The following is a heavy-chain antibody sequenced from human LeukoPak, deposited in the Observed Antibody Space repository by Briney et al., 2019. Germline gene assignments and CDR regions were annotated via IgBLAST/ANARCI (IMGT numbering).Heavy chain of an antibody. J-gene: IGHJ6*02. CDR2: ISSSSSYI. Sequence: GGSLRLSCAASGFTFSSYAMHWVRQAPGKGLEWVSSISSSSSYIYYADSVKGRFTISRDDAKNSLYLQMNSLRAEDTAVYYCAREAYDFWSGYYYGPYYYYGMDVWGQGTTVTVSS. CDR3: AREAYDFWSGYYYGPYYYYGMDV. V-gene: IGHV3-21*01. CDR1: GFTFSSYA. D-gene: IGHD3-3*01.